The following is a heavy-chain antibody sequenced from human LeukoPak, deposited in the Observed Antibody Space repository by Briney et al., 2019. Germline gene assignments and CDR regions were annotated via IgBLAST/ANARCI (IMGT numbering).Heavy chain of an antibody. CDR1: GFTFSSYA. V-gene: IGHV3-23*01. D-gene: IGHD6-6*01. Sequence: PGGSLRLSCAASGFTFSSYAMSWVRQAPGKGLEWVSAISGSGGSTYYADSVKGRFTISRDNSKNTLYLQMNSLRAEDTAIYYCAKTTIAARLFDYWGQGTLVTVSS. CDR2: ISGSGGST. J-gene: IGHJ4*02. CDR3: AKTTIAARLFDY.